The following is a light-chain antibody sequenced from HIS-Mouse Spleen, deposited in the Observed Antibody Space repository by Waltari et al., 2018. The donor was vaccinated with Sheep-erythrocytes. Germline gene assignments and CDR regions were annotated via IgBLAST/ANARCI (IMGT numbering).Light chain of an antibody. CDR2: DVS. J-gene: IGLJ1*01. V-gene: IGLV2-11*01. CDR3: CSYAGSYNHV. CDR1: SSDVGGYNH. Sequence: QSALTQPRPVSGSPGQSVTISCTRTSSDVGGYNHVSWYQQHPGKAPQLMIYDVSRRPSGVPDRFSGSKSGNTASLTISGLQAEDEADYYCCSYAGSYNHVFATGTKVTVL.